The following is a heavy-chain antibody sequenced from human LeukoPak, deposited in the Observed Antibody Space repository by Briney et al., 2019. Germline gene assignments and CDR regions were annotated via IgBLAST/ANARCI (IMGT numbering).Heavy chain of an antibody. CDR2: ISAYNGNT. CDR3: ARHAYCSSTSCPTYYYYYGMDG. Sequence: ASVKVSCKASGYTFTSYGISWVRQAPGQGLEWMGWISAYNGNTNYAQKLQGRVTMTTDTSTSTAYMELRSLRSDDTAVYYCARHAYCSSTSCPTYYYYYGMDGWGQGTTVTVSS. CDR1: GYTFTSYG. V-gene: IGHV1-18*01. J-gene: IGHJ6*02. D-gene: IGHD2-2*01.